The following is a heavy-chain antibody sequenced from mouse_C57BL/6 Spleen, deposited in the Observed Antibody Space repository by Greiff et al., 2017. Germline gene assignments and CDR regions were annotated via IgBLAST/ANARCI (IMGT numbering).Heavy chain of an antibody. CDR3: ERCSMITPGYFDC. CDR2: INPSSGYT. D-gene: IGHD2-4*01. CDR1: GYTFTDDT. J-gene: IGHJ2*01. V-gene: IGHV1-4*01. Sequence: QVQLQQSGAELARPGASVKMSCKASGYTFTDDTMHWVKQRPGQGLEWIGYINPSSGYTNYNQKFKDKATLTADKSSSTAYMQLSSLTSEDSAVYDCERCSMITPGYFDCWGKGTTLSVSS.